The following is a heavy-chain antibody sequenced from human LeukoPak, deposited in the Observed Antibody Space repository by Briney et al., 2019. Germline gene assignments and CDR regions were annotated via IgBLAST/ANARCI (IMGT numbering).Heavy chain of an antibody. V-gene: IGHV1-69*13. Sequence: ASVKVSCKASRGTFISYAISWVRQAPGQGLEWMGGIIPIFGTANYAQKFQGRVTITADESTSTAYMELSSLRSEDTAVYYCARVGVVGATTDYYYGMDVWGQGTTVTVSS. J-gene: IGHJ6*02. CDR2: IIPIFGTA. CDR3: ARVGVVGATTDYYYGMDV. CDR1: RGTFISYA. D-gene: IGHD1-26*01.